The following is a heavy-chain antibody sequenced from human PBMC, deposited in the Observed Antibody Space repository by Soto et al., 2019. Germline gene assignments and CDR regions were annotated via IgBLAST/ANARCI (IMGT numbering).Heavy chain of an antibody. CDR2: IYSAGST. J-gene: IGHJ4*02. CDR3: AGNSHKVY. Sequence: EVQLVESGGGLVQPGGSLRLSCAASGFTVSNNYMSWVRKAPGKGLEWVALIYSAGSTYYADSVKGRFTISRDNSKYTLYLQMTRLRAEDRAVYYCAGNSHKVYWGLGTLVTVSS. CDR1: GFTVSNNY. V-gene: IGHV3-66*01. D-gene: IGHD1-26*01.